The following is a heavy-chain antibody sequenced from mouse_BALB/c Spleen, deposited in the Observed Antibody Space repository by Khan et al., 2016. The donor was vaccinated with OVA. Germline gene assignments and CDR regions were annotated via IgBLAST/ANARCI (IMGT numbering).Heavy chain of an antibody. CDR2: IWAGGST. J-gene: IGHJ2*01. CDR3: ARSKYLARY. Sequence: QVQLKESGPGLVAPSQSLSITCTVYGYSLTRYGVHWVRQPPGKGLEWLGLIWAGGSTNYNWALMSRLSINIDNSKSLVFLIMNSLQTDDTALYCCARSKYLARYWGQGTTLTVSS. D-gene: IGHD3-3*01. V-gene: IGHV2-9*02. CDR1: GYSLTRYG.